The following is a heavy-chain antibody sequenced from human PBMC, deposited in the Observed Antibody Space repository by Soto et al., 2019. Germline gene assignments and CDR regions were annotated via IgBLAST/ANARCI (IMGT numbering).Heavy chain of an antibody. J-gene: IGHJ4*02. CDR3: ARGPSYYDILTGYYQTQPFDY. D-gene: IGHD3-9*01. V-gene: IGHV4-34*01. CDR2: INHSGST. CDR1: GGSFSGYY. Sequence: SETLSLTCAVYGGSFSGYYWSWIRQPPGEGLEWIGEINHSGSTNYDPSLKSRVTISVDTSKNQFSLKLSSVTAADTAVYYCARGPSYYDILTGYYQTQPFDYWGQGTLVTVSS.